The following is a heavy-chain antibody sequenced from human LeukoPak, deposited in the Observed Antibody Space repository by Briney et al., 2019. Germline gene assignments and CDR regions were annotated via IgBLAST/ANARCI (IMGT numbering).Heavy chain of an antibody. CDR2: IYYSGST. V-gene: IGHV4-39*01. CDR1: GGSISSSSYY. CDR3: ARQQLGKVRTFDY. D-gene: IGHD7-27*01. Sequence: KPSETLSLTCTVSGGSISSSSYYWGWIRQPPGKGLEWIGSIYYSGSTYYNPSLKSRVTISVDTSKNQFSLKLSSVTAADTAVYYCARQQLGKVRTFDYWGQGTLVTVSS. J-gene: IGHJ4*02.